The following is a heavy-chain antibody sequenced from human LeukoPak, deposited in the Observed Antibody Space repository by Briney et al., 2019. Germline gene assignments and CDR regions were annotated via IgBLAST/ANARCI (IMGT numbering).Heavy chain of an antibody. Sequence: SDTLSLTCAVYGGSFSGYYWSWIRQPPGKGREWIGEINHSGSTNYNPSLKSRVTISVDTSKNQFSLKLISVTAADTAVYYCGRHSGYYDSSGYRYYYYYMDVWGKGTTVTISS. CDR2: INHSGST. D-gene: IGHD3-22*01. CDR3: GRHSGYYDSSGYRYYYYYMDV. CDR1: GGSFSGYY. J-gene: IGHJ6*03. V-gene: IGHV4-34*01.